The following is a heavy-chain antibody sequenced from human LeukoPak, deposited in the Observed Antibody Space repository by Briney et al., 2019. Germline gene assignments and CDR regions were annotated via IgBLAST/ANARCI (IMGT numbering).Heavy chain of an antibody. CDR2: ISSSSSYI. D-gene: IGHD2-2*01. CDR3: AVVPAAEGY. CDR1: GFTFSSYS. Sequence: PGGSLRLSCAASGFTFSSYSMNWVRQAPGKGLEWVSSISSSSSYINYADSVKGRFTISRDNAKNSLYLQMNSLRAEDTAVYYCAVVPAAEGYWGPGPLVTVSS. V-gene: IGHV3-21*01. J-gene: IGHJ4*02.